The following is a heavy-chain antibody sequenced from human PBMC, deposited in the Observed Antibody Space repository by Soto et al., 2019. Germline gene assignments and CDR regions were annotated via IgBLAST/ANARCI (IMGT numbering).Heavy chain of an antibody. V-gene: IGHV3-30*18. Sequence: PXGSLRLSCTVAGFTFSAFAMYWVRQAPGKGLEWVALISYDGTNEDYAESVRGRFTISRDNSKNTLYLDMNSLSAEDSAVYFCAKGVVREPAYFDYWGQVTLVTVSS. CDR2: ISYDGTNE. D-gene: IGHD3-10*01. CDR1: GFTFSAFA. J-gene: IGHJ4*02. CDR3: AKGVVREPAYFDY.